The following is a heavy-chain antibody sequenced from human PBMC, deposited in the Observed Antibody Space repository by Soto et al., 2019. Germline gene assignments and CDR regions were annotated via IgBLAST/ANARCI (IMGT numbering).Heavy chain of an antibody. CDR1: GGSISSGRYA. D-gene: IGHD3-10*01. CDR3: ARDYGSGVDV. J-gene: IGHJ6*02. CDR2: IYHSGSS. Sequence: QLRLQESGSGLVKPSQTLSLTCAVSGGSISSGRYAWSWIRQPQGKGPEWIGYIYHSGSSYFNPSLKSRLIMPVDRSKNQFSLNLSSVTAADTAVYYCARDYGSGVDVWGQGTTVTVSS. V-gene: IGHV4-30-2*01.